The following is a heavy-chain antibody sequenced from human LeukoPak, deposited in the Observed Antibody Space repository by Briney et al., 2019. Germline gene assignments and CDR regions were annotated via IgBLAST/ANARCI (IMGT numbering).Heavy chain of an antibody. Sequence: GGSLRLSCAASGFTFSSYWMSWVRQAPGKGLEWVANIKQDGSEKYYVDSVKGRFTISRDNAKNSLYLQMNSLRAEDTAVYYCARARITMVRGVKGSLYFDYWGQGTLVTVS. V-gene: IGHV3-7*04. J-gene: IGHJ4*02. CDR2: IKQDGSEK. CDR3: ARARITMVRGVKGSLYFDY. D-gene: IGHD3-10*01. CDR1: GFTFSSYW.